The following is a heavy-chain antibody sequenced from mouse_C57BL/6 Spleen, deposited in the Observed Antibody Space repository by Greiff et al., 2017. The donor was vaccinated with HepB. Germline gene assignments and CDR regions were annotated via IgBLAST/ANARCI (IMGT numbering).Heavy chain of an antibody. J-gene: IGHJ3*01. CDR2: INPYNGGT. CDR3: ARRGYYGSSPPWFAY. V-gene: IGHV1-19*01. CDR1: GYTFTDYY. D-gene: IGHD1-1*01. Sequence: VQLKQSGPVLVKPGASVKMSCKASGYTFTDYYMNWVKQSHGKSLEWIGVINPYNGGTSYTQKFKGKATLTVDKSSSTAYMELNSLTPEDSAVYYCARRGYYGSSPPWFAYWDQGTLVTVSA.